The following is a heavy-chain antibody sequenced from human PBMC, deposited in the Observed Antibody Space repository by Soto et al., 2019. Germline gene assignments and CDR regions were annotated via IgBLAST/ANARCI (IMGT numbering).Heavy chain of an antibody. J-gene: IGHJ4*02. CDR2: TYYRSKWYN. Sequence: SQTLSLTCAISGDSVSSNSAAWNCIRQSPSRGLEWLGRTYYRSKWYNDYAVSVKSRITINPDTSKNQFSLQLNSVTPEDTAVYYCARTGELWMYYFDYWGQGTLVTVSS. V-gene: IGHV6-1*01. CDR3: ARTGELWMYYFDY. D-gene: IGHD3-10*01. CDR1: GDSVSSNSAA.